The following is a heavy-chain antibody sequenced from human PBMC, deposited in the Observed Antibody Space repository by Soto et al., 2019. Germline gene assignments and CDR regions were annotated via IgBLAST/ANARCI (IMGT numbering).Heavy chain of an antibody. V-gene: IGHV3-30-3*01. Sequence: PGGSLRLSCAASGFTFSSYAMHWVRQAPGKGLEWVAVISYDGSNKYYADSVKGRFTISRDNSKNTLYLQMNSLRAEDTAVYYCARDRDVPTVAQYDYWGQGTLVTVSS. J-gene: IGHJ4*02. CDR3: ARDRDVPTVAQYDY. D-gene: IGHD4-17*01. CDR2: ISYDGSNK. CDR1: GFTFSSYA.